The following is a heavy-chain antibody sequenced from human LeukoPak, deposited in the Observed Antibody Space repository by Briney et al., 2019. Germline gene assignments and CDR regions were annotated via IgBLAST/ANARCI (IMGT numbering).Heavy chain of an antibody. CDR1: GGSFSGYY. J-gene: IGHJ4*02. CDR2: INHSGST. Sequence: SETLSLTCAVYGGSFSGYYWSWIRQSPGKGLEWIGEINHSGSTNYNPSLKSRVTISVDTSKNQFSLKLSSVTAADTAVYYCAGLRSRYCRGGHCYRWGQGTLVTVSS. V-gene: IGHV4-34*01. D-gene: IGHD2-15*01. CDR3: AGLRSRYCRGGHCYR.